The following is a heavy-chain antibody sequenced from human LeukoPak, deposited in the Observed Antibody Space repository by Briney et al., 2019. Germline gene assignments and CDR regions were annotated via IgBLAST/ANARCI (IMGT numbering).Heavy chain of an antibody. CDR3: GRGKVTMIVVVLTS. J-gene: IGHJ3*01. Sequence: GGSLRLSCAASGFTFSSYPMHWVRQAPGKGLEWVAGISYDGSSKNYADSVKSRFTISRDNSKNTLYLEMNSLRAEETAVYYCGRGKVTMIVVVLTSWGQGTMVSVSS. CDR1: GFTFSSYP. CDR2: ISYDGSSK. V-gene: IGHV3-30-3*01. D-gene: IGHD3-22*01.